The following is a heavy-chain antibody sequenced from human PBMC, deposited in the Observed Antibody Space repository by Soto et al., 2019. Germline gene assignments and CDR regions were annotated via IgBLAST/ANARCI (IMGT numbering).Heavy chain of an antibody. CDR3: ARGYCSSTSCYPFHGLDY. CDR2: ISSNGGST. CDR1: GFTFSSYA. V-gene: IGHV3-64*01. Sequence: EVQLVESGGGLVQPGGSLRLSCAASGFTFSSYAMHWVRQAPGKGLEYVSAISSNGGSTYYANSVKGRFTISRDNSKNTLYLQMGSLRAEDMAVYYCARGYCSSTSCYPFHGLDYWGQGTLVTVSS. J-gene: IGHJ4*02. D-gene: IGHD2-2*01.